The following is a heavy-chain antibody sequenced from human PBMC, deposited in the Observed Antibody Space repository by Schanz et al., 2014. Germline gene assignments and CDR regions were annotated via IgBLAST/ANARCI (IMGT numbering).Heavy chain of an antibody. D-gene: IGHD2-8*02. CDR3: AKALFAGGTQTFGT. CDR2: FDAHDGRA. J-gene: IGHJ5*02. CDR1: GFSFGNYG. V-gene: IGHV3-23*01. Sequence: EVQLLESGGGLVQPGGSLRLSCEASGFSFGNYGMSWVRQAPGKGLEWVSGFDAHDGRAYYADSAKGRFTISRDNSKSTLYVEMNSLRVEDTAVYYCAKALFAGGTQTFGTWGRGTLVTVSS.